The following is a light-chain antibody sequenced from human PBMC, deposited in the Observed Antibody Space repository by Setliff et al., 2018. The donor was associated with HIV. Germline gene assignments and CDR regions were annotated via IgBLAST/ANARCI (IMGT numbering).Light chain of an antibody. CDR1: SGDVGGYNY. Sequence: QSVLTQPASVSGSPGQSITISCTGTSGDVGGYNYVSWYQQHPGEAPRLLIYDVSYRPSGISRRFSGSKSGSTASLTISGLQTEDEADYYCSSYTDNSTLDVFGTGTKVTVL. J-gene: IGLJ1*01. V-gene: IGLV2-14*03. CDR2: DVS. CDR3: SSYTDNSTLDV.